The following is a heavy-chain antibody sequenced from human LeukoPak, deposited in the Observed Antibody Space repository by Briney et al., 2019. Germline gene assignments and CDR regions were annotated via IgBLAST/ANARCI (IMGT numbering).Heavy chain of an antibody. CDR2: IIPIFGTA. D-gene: IGHD3-10*01. J-gene: IGHJ6*02. V-gene: IGHV1-69*13. CDR3: ARCKGYYYGSGSYYGMDV. CDR1: GGTFSSYA. Sequence: ASVKVSCKASGGTFSSYAISWVRQAPGQGLEWMGGIIPIFGTANYAQKFQGRVTITADESTSTAYMELSSLRSEDTAVYYCARCKGYYYGSGSYYGMDVWGQGTTVTVSS.